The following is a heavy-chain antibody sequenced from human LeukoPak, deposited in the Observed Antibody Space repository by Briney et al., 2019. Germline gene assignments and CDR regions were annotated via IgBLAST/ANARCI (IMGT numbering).Heavy chain of an antibody. D-gene: IGHD3-10*01. J-gene: IGHJ5*02. CDR1: GGSINSGEYY. Sequence: PSETLSLTCTVSGGSINSGEYYWSWIRQPAGKALEWIGHIQTTGSTNYNPSLKSRVTISVDSSKKQFSLKLRSVTAADTAVYYCARVKFYYGSGSSNWFDPWGQGSLVTVSS. CDR2: IQTTGST. V-gene: IGHV4-61*09. CDR3: ARVKFYYGSGSSNWFDP.